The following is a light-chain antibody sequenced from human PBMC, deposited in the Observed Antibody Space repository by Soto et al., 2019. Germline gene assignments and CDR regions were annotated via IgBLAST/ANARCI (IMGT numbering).Light chain of an antibody. J-gene: IGLJ1*01. V-gene: IGLV1-51*01. CDR1: SSNIGGNS. CDR3: GSWDSSLSAYV. CDR2: DDD. Sequence: QSALTQPPSVSAAPGQRVTIPCSGSSSNIGGNSVSWYQQLPGTAPKLLIYDDDKRPSGIPDRFSGSKSGTSATLGITGFQTGDEADHYCGSWDSSLSAYVFGTGTKVTVL.